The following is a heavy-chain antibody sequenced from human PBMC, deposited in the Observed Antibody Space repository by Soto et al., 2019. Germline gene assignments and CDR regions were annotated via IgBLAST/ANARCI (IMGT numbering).Heavy chain of an antibody. CDR1: GGSISSGDYY. V-gene: IGHV4-30-4*01. J-gene: IGHJ6*02. CDR3: AREGVVLVPAAPRRGYGMDV. Sequence: QVQLQESGPGLVKPSQTLSLTCTVSGGSISSGDYYWSWIRQPPGKGLEWIGYIYYSGSTYYNPSLKSRVTISVDTSKNQFSLKLSSVTAADTAVYYCAREGVVLVPAAPRRGYGMDVWGQGTTVTVSS. D-gene: IGHD2-2*01. CDR2: IYYSGST.